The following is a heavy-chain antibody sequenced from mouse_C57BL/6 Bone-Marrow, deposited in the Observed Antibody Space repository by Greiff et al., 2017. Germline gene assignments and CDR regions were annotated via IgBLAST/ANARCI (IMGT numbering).Heavy chain of an antibody. Sequence: EVQLQQSGPELVKPGASVKIPCKASGYTFTDYNMDWVKQSPGQRLEWIGDINPNNGGTIYNQKFKGKATLTVDKSSSTAYMELRSLTSEDAAGCYCARLGYYGRGAMDYWGQGTSVTVSS. CDR1: GYTFTDYN. V-gene: IGHV1-18*01. J-gene: IGHJ4*01. CDR3: ARLGYYGRGAMDY. CDR2: INPNNGGT. D-gene: IGHD1-1*01.